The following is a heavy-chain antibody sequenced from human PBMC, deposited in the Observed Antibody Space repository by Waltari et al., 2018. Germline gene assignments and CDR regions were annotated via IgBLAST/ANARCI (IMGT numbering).Heavy chain of an antibody. J-gene: IGHJ6*03. CDR1: GLTFIRYW. V-gene: IGHV3-74*01. Sequence: EVQLVESGGGLVQPGGSLRLSCAASGLTFIRYWMHWVRQAPGKGLVCVSRINSDGSGTIYADSVKGRFTISRDNAKNTLYLQLNSLRVEDTAVYYCAREPSPDSSGYFYYYMDVWGKGTTVTVSS. D-gene: IGHD3-22*01. CDR3: AREPSPDSSGYFYYYMDV. CDR2: INSDGSGT.